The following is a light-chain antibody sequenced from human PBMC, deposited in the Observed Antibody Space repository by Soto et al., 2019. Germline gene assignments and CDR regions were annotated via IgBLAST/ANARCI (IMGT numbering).Light chain of an antibody. CDR3: QYYNSYSEA. Sequence: DIQMTQSPSTLSGSVGDRVTITCRASQTISSWLAWYQQKPGKAPKLLIYKSSTLKSGVPSRFSGSGSGTEFTLTISSLQPDDFATYYCQYYNSYSEAFGQGNKG. V-gene: IGKV1-5*03. CDR1: QTISSW. J-gene: IGKJ1*01. CDR2: KSS.